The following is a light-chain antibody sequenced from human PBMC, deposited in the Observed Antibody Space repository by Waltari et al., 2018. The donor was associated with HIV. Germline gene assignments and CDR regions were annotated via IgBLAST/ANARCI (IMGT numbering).Light chain of an antibody. CDR2: EYG. J-gene: IGLJ3*02. Sequence: SYVLTQPPSVSVAPGQTARITCGGDNIGSQSVHWYQQKPGQAPLLVVFEYGDRPSGIAERCSGSNSGNTATLTIGRVEAGDEADYYCQLWDTTSDHPVFGGGTKLTVL. CDR1: NIGSQS. CDR3: QLWDTTSDHPV. V-gene: IGLV3-21*02.